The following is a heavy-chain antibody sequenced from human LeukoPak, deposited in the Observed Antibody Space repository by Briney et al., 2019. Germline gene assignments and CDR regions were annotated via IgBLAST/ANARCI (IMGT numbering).Heavy chain of an antibody. Sequence: GGSLRLSCAASGFTFSSYAMSWVRQAPGKGLEWVSAISGSGGSTYYADSVKGQFTISRDNSKKTVYLQMNSLRVEDRAVYYCAKDAQRGFDFSNSLESWGQGTLVTVSS. CDR3: AKDAQRGFDFSNSLES. V-gene: IGHV3-23*01. J-gene: IGHJ4*02. CDR1: GFTFSSYA. CDR2: ISGSGGST. D-gene: IGHD4-11*01.